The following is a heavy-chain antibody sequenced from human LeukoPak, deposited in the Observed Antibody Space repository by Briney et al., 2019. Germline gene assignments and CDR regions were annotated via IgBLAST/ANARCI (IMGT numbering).Heavy chain of an antibody. CDR3: ARGGRTGTGRYYYYYGMDV. V-gene: IGHV4-34*01. CDR2: INHSGST. J-gene: IGHJ6*02. D-gene: IGHD1-1*01. Sequence: SETLSLTCAVYGGSFSGYYWSWIRQPPGKGLERIGEINHSGSTNYNPSLKSRVTISVDTSKNQFSLKLSSVTAADTAVYYCARGGRTGTGRYYYYYGMDVWGQGTTVTVSS. CDR1: GGSFSGYY.